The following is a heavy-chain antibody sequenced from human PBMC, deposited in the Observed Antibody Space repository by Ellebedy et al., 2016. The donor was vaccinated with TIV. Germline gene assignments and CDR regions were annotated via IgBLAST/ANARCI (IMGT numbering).Heavy chain of an antibody. CDR3: AKPAGLLVFDY. CDR1: GFTFSSYA. Sequence: GESLKISXAASGFTFSSYAMHWVRQAPGKGLEWVAVISYDGSNKYYADSVKGRFTISRDNSKNTLYLQMNSLRAEDTAVYYCAKPAGLLVFDYWGQGTLVTVSS. CDR2: ISYDGSNK. V-gene: IGHV3-30*04. J-gene: IGHJ4*02. D-gene: IGHD2-21*01.